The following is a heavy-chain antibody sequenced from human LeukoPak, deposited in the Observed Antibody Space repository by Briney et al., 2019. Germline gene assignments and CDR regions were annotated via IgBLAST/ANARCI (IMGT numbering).Heavy chain of an antibody. CDR3: ARGYSGYFYY. D-gene: IGHD5-12*01. CDR1: GFTFGSYW. V-gene: IGHV3-74*01. Sequence: GGSLRLSCAASGFTFGSYWMQWVRQALGKGLVWVSRIVGDGSSTNYADSVKGRFTISRDNAKNTLYLQMNSLRAEDTAVYYCARGYSGYFYYWGQGTLVTVSS. J-gene: IGHJ4*02. CDR2: IVGDGSST.